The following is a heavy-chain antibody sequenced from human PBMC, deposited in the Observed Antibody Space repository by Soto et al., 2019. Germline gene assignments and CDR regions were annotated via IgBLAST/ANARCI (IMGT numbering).Heavy chain of an antibody. CDR1: GFTFSSYW. D-gene: IGHD3-9*01. V-gene: IGHV3-7*01. J-gene: IGHJ3*02. CDR2: IKQDGSEK. CDR3: ARYYDILTVPLLSAFDI. Sequence: PGGSLRLSCAASGFTFSSYWMSWVRQAPGKGLEWVANIKQDGSEKYYVDSVKGRFTISRDNAKNSLYLQMNSLRAEDTAVYYCARYYDILTVPLLSAFDIWGQGTMITVSS.